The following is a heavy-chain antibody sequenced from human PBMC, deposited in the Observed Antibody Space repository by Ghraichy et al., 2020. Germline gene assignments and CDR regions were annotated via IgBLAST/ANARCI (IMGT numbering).Heavy chain of an antibody. Sequence: LSLTCAASGFSFRSYEMNWVRQAPGKGLEWVSYISSSGSTIYYGDSVKGRFTISRDNAKNSLYLHMNSLRAGDTAVYYCARISIAARDFDYWGQGTLVTVSS. CDR2: ISSSGSTI. J-gene: IGHJ4*02. V-gene: IGHV3-48*03. CDR1: GFSFRSYE. D-gene: IGHD6-6*01. CDR3: ARISIAARDFDY.